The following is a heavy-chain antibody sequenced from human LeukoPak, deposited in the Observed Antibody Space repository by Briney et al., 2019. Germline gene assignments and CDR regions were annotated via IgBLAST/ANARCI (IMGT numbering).Heavy chain of an antibody. CDR2: IHYNGVT. J-gene: IGHJ4*02. CDR1: GGSINYY. D-gene: IGHD3-22*01. CDR3: ARLYDSVGYYYPFDY. Sequence: SETLSLTCNVSGGSINYYWNWIRQAPGKRLEWLGYIHYNGVTDYNPSLGSRVRMSVDTSNNHLSLRLTSVTAADTAVYYCARLYDSVGYYYPFDYWGQGTLVTVSS. V-gene: IGHV4-59*01.